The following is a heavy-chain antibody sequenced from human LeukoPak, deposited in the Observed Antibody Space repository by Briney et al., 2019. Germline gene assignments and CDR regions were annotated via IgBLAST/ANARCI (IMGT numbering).Heavy chain of an antibody. CDR3: AKTREWSPGYFYGMDV. D-gene: IGHD3-3*01. Sequence: LSGGSLRLSCAASGFTFSHYAMTWVRQVPGKGLDWVSVISGSGSATYYADSVKGRFAISRDNSKNTLSLHMNNLRGEDTAIYFCAKTREWSPGYFYGMDVWGRGTSVTVSS. J-gene: IGHJ6*02. CDR1: GFTFSHYA. V-gene: IGHV3-23*01. CDR2: ISGSGSAT.